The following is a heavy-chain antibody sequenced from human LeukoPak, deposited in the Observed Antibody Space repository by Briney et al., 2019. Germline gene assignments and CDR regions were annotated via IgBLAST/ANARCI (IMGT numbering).Heavy chain of an antibody. J-gene: IGHJ3*02. CDR3: AKADLDYYDSSGPALDAFDI. CDR1: GFTFSSYA. V-gene: IGHV3-23*01. CDR2: ISGSGGST. D-gene: IGHD3-22*01. Sequence: GGTLRLSCAASGFTFSSYAMNWVRQAPGKGLEWVSAISGSGGSTYYADSVKGRFTISRDNSKNTLYLQMNSLRAEDTAVYYCAKADLDYYDSSGPALDAFDIWGQGTMVTVSS.